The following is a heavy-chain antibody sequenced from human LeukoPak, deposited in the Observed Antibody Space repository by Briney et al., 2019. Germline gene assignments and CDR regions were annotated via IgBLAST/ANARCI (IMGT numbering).Heavy chain of an antibody. CDR1: GFTFSDYW. Sequence: GGSLRLSCAASGFTFSDYWMHWVRQAPGKGLVWVSRISRDESSTNYADSVKGRFTISRDNAKGTLYFQMNSLRPEDTAVYYCARDLGSLINAYDMWGQGTMVTVSS. D-gene: IGHD1-26*01. V-gene: IGHV3-74*01. J-gene: IGHJ3*02. CDR2: ISRDESST. CDR3: ARDLGSLINAYDM.